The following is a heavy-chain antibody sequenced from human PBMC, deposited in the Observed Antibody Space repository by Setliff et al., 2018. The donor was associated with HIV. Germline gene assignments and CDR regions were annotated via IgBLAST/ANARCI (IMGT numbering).Heavy chain of an antibody. CDR2: FDPQDGKT. V-gene: IGHV1-24*01. D-gene: IGHD3-22*01. J-gene: IGHJ3*02. CDR1: GYTLTDVS. CDR3: ARDYPYYESSGYKNLEAFDI. Sequence: ASVKVSCKISGYTLTDVSMHWVRQAPGKGLEWMGYFDPQDGKTIYAQKFQGRVTMTADESTSTAYMELSSLRSEDTAVYNCARDYPYYESSGYKNLEAFDIWGQGTMVTVSS.